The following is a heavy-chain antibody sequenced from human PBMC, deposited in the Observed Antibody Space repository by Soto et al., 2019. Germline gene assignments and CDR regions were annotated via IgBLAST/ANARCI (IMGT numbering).Heavy chain of an antibody. V-gene: IGHV2-5*02. D-gene: IGHD3-9*01. CDR2: IYWDDSK. J-gene: IGHJ4*02. CDR3: AHKGPEDWPLDY. CDR1: GFSLSTSGVG. Sequence: QITLKESGPTLVRPTQTLTLTCAFSGFSLSTSGVGVGWIRQPPGKALEWLAVIYWDDSKHYSPSLRSRLTITKDTSKNPVVLTMTYMDPMDTGTYYCAHKGPEDWPLDYWGQGTLVTVSS.